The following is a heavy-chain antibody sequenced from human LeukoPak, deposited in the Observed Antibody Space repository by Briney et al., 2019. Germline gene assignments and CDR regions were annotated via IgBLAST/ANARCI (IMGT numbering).Heavy chain of an antibody. CDR3: ARGPAPLGVVVPAAFYLDY. V-gene: IGHV4-34*01. CDR1: GGSFSGYY. D-gene: IGHD2-2*01. J-gene: IGHJ4*02. CDR2: INHSGST. Sequence: SETLSLTCAVYGGSFSGYYWSWIRQPPGKGLEWIGVINHSGSTNYNPSLKSRVTISVDTSKNQFSLKLSSVTAADTAVYYCARGPAPLGVVVPAAFYLDYWGQGTLVTVSS.